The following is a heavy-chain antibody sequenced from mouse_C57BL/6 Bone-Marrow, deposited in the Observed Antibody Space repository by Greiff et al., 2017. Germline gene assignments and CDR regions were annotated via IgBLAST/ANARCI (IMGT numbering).Heavy chain of an antibody. CDR2: IWSGGST. Sequence: QVQLKESGPGLVQPSQSLSITCTVSGFSLTSYGVHWVRQSPGKGLEWLGVIWSGGSTDYNAAFIPRLGISKDNSKSQVFFKMNRLRADDTAIYYCARMRVTTRGAWFAYWGQGTLVTVSA. J-gene: IGHJ3*01. D-gene: IGHD2-2*01. CDR3: ARMRVTTRGAWFAY. CDR1: GFSLTSYG. V-gene: IGHV2-2*01.